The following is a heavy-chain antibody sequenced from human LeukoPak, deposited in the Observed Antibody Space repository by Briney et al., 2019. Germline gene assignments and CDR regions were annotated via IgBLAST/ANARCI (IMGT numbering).Heavy chain of an antibody. CDR2: MYSGGST. D-gene: IGHD5-12*01. CDR1: GFTVSSNY. V-gene: IGHV3-66*01. Sequence: GGSLRLSCAASGFTVSSNYMSWVRQAPGKGLEWVAVMYSGGSTDYADSVKGRFSISRDNSENTLYLQMNSLRAEDTAVYYCARGGSGYDIDYWGQGTLVTVSS. CDR3: ARGGSGYDIDY. J-gene: IGHJ4*02.